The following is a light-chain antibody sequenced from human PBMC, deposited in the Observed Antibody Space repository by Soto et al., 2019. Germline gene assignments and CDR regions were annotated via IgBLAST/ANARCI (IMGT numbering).Light chain of an antibody. CDR3: QQFIDGWT. CDR1: QSINNR. CDR2: DAS. Sequence: IQMTHSPSTLSASIVDRVTITCRASQSINNRLAWYQQMPGKAPNLLIYDASSLESGVPSRFRGSGSETEFTLTISGLQPDDFATYYCQQFIDGWTFGQGTKVDIK. J-gene: IGKJ1*01. V-gene: IGKV1-5*01.